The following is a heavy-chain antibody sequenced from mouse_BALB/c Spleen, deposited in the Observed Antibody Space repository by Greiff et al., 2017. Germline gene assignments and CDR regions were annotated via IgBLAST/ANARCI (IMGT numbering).Heavy chain of an antibody. CDR1: GYSFTGYY. J-gene: IGHJ2*01. V-gene: IGHV1S34*01. CDR3: ARRGFGNYYGPYFDY. CDR2: ISCYNGAT. D-gene: IGHD1-2*01. Sequence: LVKTGASVKISCKASGYSFTGYYMHWVKQSHGKSLEWIGYISCYNGATSYNQKFKGKATFTVDTSSSTAYMQFNSLTSEDSAVYYCARRGFGNYYGPYFDYWGQGTTLTVSS.